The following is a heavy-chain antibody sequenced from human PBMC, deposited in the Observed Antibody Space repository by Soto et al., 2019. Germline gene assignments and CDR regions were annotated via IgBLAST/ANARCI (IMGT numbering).Heavy chain of an antibody. D-gene: IGHD3-22*01. Sequence: ASVKVSCKASGYSFTDHYIHWVRQAPGQGLEWMGWVNPNTGGTNYAQRFHGMVTMTRDTSITTAYMELSSLRSDDTALFYCETLDSGGYYVNDLDIWGQGTMVTVSS. J-gene: IGHJ3*02. CDR1: GYSFTDHY. V-gene: IGHV1-2*02. CDR2: VNPNTGGT. CDR3: ETLDSGGYYVNDLDI.